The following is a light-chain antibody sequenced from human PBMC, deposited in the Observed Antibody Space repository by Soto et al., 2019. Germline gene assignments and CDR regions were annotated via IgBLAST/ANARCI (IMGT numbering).Light chain of an antibody. V-gene: IGLV2-11*01. J-gene: IGLJ2*01. CDR3: SSSAGHDTVV. CDR2: DVT. CDR1: SSDVGRYTS. Sequence: QSVLTQPRSGSGSPGQSVTISCTGTSSDVGRYTSVSWYQQHPGEAPKLMIYDVTWRPSGVPDRFSGSKSGITASLPISGLQDEDEDDYCCSSSAGHDTVVFVGGTKLTVL.